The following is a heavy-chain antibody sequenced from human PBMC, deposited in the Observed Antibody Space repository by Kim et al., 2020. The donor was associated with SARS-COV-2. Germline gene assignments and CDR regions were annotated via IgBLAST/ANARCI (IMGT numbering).Heavy chain of an antibody. V-gene: IGHV4-39*01. Sequence: SETLSLTCTVSGDSISSRYYWAWIRQSPGKGLEWIGSMYYSGSTYRNPSLKSRVTISVDTSKNHFSLSVTSVTAADTAVYYCARHVTYSSSTGWFDPWGQEPWSLSPQ. D-gene: IGHD6-6*01. CDR1: GDSISSRYY. CDR3: ARHVTYSSSTGWFDP. CDR2: MYYSGST. J-gene: IGHJ5*02.